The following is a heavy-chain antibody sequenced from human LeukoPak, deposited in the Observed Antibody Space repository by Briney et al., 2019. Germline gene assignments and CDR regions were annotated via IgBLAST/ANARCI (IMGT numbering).Heavy chain of an antibody. CDR1: GFTFSSFG. CDR2: IRYDGNNK. D-gene: IGHD5-12*01. J-gene: IGHJ4*02. V-gene: IGHV3-30*02. CDR3: ARGPSGYHNT. Sequence: GGSLRLSCAASGFTFSSFGMHWVRQAPGKGLEWVTFIRYDGNNKHYVDSVKGRFTISRDNSKNTLYLQMNSLRAEDTAVYYCARGPSGYHNTGGQGTLVTVSS.